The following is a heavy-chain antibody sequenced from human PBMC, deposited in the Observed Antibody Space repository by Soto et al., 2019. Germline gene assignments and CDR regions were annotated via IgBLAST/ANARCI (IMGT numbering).Heavy chain of an antibody. CDR2: IYYTGAT. Sequence: QVQLQESGPGLVKPSETLSLTCTGSAVPINDYYWSWMRLPPVKGQEFVGFIYYTGATDYTPALKSRVTLSLDTSKKQGSVRLDSVTAADTAIYYCGRWNEGLDYWGQGALVTVSS. D-gene: IGHD1-1*01. V-gene: IGHV4-59*01. J-gene: IGHJ4*02. CDR3: GRWNEGLDY. CDR1: AVPINDYY.